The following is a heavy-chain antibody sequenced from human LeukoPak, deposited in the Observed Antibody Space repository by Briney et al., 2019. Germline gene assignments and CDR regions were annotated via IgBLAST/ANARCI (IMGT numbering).Heavy chain of an antibody. CDR1: GFSFSSYG. J-gene: IGHJ3*02. CDR2: ISYDGSNK. Sequence: GRSLRLSCAASGFSFSSYGMHWVRQAPGKGLEWVAVISYDGSNKHYADPVKGRFTISRDTSKNALYLQMNSLRGEDTAVYYCAKDYLGAYHTFDIWGQGTMVTVPS. D-gene: IGHD1-26*01. V-gene: IGHV3-30*18. CDR3: AKDYLGAYHTFDI.